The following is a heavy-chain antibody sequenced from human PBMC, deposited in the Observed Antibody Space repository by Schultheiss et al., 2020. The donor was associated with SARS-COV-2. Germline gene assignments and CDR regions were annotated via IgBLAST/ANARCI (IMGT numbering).Heavy chain of an antibody. J-gene: IGHJ4*02. CDR3: VRDHRWSFDS. Sequence: GGSLRLSCAASGFTFSDRTMDWVRQAPGKGLEWLAYFGTTPTFIYYADSVKGRFTISRDNAKNSLSLQMNSLRDEDTAVYYCVRDHRWSFDSWGQGTLVTVSS. V-gene: IGHV3-48*02. D-gene: IGHD2-15*01. CDR2: FGTTPTFI. CDR1: GFTFSDRT.